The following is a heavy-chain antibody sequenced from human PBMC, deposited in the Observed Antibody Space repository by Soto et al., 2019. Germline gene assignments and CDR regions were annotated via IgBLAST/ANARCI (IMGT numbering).Heavy chain of an antibody. CDR2: IRSQPYGGTA. Sequence: GGSLRLSCTASGFPFGTFRMSWFRQAPGKGMEWVGFIRSQPYGGTAEYAASVRGRFTISRDDSKGIAYLQMNSLQTEDSGVYYCIWSFSFWGQGTLVTFSS. J-gene: IGHJ4*02. CDR1: GFPFGTFR. CDR3: IWSFSF. V-gene: IGHV3-49*03. D-gene: IGHD3-10*01.